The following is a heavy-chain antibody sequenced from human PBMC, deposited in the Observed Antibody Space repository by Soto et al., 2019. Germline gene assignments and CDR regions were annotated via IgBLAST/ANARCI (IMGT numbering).Heavy chain of an antibody. Sequence: GESLKISCKGSGYSFTSYWIGWVRQMPGKGLEWMGIIYPGDSDTRYSPSFQGQVTISADKSISTAYLQWSSLKASDTAMYYFARVGFCSGGSCYPIAYYYMDVWGKGTTVTVSS. CDR1: GYSFTSYW. CDR3: ARVGFCSGGSCYPIAYYYMDV. CDR2: IYPGDSDT. J-gene: IGHJ6*03. D-gene: IGHD2-15*01. V-gene: IGHV5-51*01.